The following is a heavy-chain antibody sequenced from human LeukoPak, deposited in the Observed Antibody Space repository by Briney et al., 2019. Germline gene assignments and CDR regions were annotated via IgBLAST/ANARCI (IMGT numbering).Heavy chain of an antibody. Sequence: PSETLSLTCAVSAYSISSGYYWGWIRQPPGKGLEWIASIHHIEITYYNPSLKSRVTISVDTSKNHFSLKMSSVTAADSAVYYCARQYTSGSGYYFDYWGQGALVSVSS. D-gene: IGHD6-25*01. CDR3: ARQYTSGSGYYFDY. CDR2: IHHIEIT. CDR1: AYSISSGYY. J-gene: IGHJ4*02. V-gene: IGHV4-38-2*01.